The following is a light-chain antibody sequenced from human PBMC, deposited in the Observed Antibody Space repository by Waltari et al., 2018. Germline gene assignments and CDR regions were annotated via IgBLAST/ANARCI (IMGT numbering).Light chain of an antibody. CDR1: SSAVCGRNR. CDR3: SSYRGDYNGV. J-gene: IGLJ2*01. CDR2: AVD. Sequence: QSALTQPPSASGSPGHSVTISCPGTSSAVCGRNRRSLSQPYPGTAPKLSLYAVDKRPAGVPDRFSGSSSGNTASLTVSGLQADDESVYYCSSYRGDYNGVFGGGTKLTVL. V-gene: IGLV2-8*01.